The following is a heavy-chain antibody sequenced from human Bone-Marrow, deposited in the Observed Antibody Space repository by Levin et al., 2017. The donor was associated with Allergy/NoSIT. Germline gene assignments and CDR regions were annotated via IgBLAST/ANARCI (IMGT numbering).Heavy chain of an antibody. J-gene: IGHJ5*02. CDR1: GGTFDKLA. CDR2: IIPFFETT. D-gene: IGHD3-16*01. V-gene: IGHV1-69*13. Sequence: SVKVSCKTSGGTFDKLAISWVRQAPGQGLEWMGGIIPFFETTGYAHKFQGRVTITADESTTTFFMQLTSLKPEDTAVYYCAVGGGGTSFDPWGQGTLVTVSS. CDR3: AVGGGGTSFDP.